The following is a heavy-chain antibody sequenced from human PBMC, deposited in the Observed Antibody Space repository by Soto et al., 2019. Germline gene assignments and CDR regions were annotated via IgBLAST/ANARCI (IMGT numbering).Heavy chain of an antibody. CDR1: GGAISSVVYY. J-gene: IGHJ4*02. CDR3: ARTPSSGSYYSFDY. V-gene: IGHV4-31*03. Sequence: PSQALCLPCTVAGGAISSVVYYWSWIRQHPGKGLEWIGYIYYSGSTYYNPSLKSRVTISVDTSKNQFSLKLSSVTAADTAVYYCARTPSSGSYYSFDYWGQGTLVTVSS. D-gene: IGHD1-26*01. CDR2: IYYSGST.